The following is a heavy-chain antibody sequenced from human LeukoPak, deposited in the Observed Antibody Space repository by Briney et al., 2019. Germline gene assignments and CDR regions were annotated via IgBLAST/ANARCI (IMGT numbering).Heavy chain of an antibody. CDR2: IYYRSKWYN. Sequence: SQTLSLTCAISGDSVSSNSAAWNWIRRSPSRGLEWLGRIYYRSKWYNNYAVSVRSRISINPDTSKNRFSLQLNSVTPEDTAVYYCAGGRPLMGAAQNAFDIWGQGTMVTVSS. CDR1: GDSVSSNSAA. J-gene: IGHJ3*02. V-gene: IGHV6-1*01. D-gene: IGHD1-26*01. CDR3: AGGRPLMGAAQNAFDI.